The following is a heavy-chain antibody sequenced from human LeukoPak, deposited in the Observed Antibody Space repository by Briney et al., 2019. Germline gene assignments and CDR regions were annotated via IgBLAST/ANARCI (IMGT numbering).Heavy chain of an antibody. CDR1: GYTFTGYY. J-gene: IGHJ3*02. CDR3: ARDKSPRETRGYSGYDHDAFDI. CDR2: INPNSGGT. D-gene: IGHD5-12*01. Sequence: ASVKVSCKASGYTFTGYYMHWVRQAPGQGLEWMGWINPNSGGTNYAQKFQGWVTMTRDTSISTAYMELSRLRSDDTAVYYCARDKSPRETRGYSGYDHDAFDIWGQGTMVTVSS. V-gene: IGHV1-2*04.